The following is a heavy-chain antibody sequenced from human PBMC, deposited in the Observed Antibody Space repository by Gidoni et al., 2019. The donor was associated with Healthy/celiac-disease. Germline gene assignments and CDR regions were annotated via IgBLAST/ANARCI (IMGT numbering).Heavy chain of an antibody. CDR3: ARGYSSGWLYNWFDP. Sequence: QVQLQESGPGLVKPSQTLSLTCPFSGGSISSCSYYWSWIRQPAGKGLEWIGRIYTSGSTNYNPSLKSRVTISVDTSKNQFSLKLSSVTAADTAVYYCARGYSSGWLYNWFDPWGQGTLVTVSS. J-gene: IGHJ5*02. CDR2: IYTSGST. D-gene: IGHD6-19*01. V-gene: IGHV4-61*02. CDR1: GGSISSCSYY.